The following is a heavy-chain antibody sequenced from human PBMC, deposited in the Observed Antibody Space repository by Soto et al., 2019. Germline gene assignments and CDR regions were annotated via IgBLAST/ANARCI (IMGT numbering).Heavy chain of an antibody. CDR1: GFTFSSYS. J-gene: IGHJ2*01. V-gene: IGHV3-48*02. D-gene: IGHD3-3*01. CDR2: ISSSSSTI. Sequence: EVQLVESGGGLVQPGGSLRLSCAASGFTFSSYSMNWVRQAPGKGLEWVSYISSSSSTIYYADSVKGRFTISRDNAKNSLYLQMNSLRDEDTAVYYCARSPHYDFWGNWYFDLWGRGTLVTVSS. CDR3: ARSPHYDFWGNWYFDL.